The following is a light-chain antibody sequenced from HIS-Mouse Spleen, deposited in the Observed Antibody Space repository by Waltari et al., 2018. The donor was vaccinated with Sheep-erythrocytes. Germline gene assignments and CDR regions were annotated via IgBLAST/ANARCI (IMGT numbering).Light chain of an antibody. CDR2: YVS. V-gene: IGLV2-11*02. Sequence: QSALTQPRSVSGSPGQSVPISCTGTSSAVGGYNYVSWYQQHPGKAPTLMIYYVSKRPSGVPDRFSGSKSGNTASLTISGLQAEDEADYYCCSYAGSNNWVFGGGTKLTVL. J-gene: IGLJ3*02. CDR1: SSAVGGYNY. CDR3: CSYAGSNNWV.